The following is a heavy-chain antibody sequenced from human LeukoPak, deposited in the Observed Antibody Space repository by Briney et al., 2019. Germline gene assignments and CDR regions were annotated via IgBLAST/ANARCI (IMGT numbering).Heavy chain of an antibody. J-gene: IGHJ4*02. D-gene: IGHD3-22*01. Sequence: AASVKVSCKASGYTFTSYGISWVRQAPGQGLEWMGWISAYNGNTNYAQKLQGRVTMTTDTSTSTAYMELRSLRSDDTAVYYCARRMASPYYYDSSGYYSEWGQGTLVTVSS. CDR3: ARRMASPYYYDSSGYYSE. CDR1: GYTFTSYG. V-gene: IGHV1-18*01. CDR2: ISAYNGNT.